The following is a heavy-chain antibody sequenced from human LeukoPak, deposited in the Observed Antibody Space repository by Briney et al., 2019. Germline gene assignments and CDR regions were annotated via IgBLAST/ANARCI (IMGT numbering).Heavy chain of an antibody. CDR2: IYYSGST. Sequence: SETLSLTCTVSGGSISSYYWSWIRQPPGKGLEWIGYIYYSGSTNYNPSLKSRVTISVDTSKNQSSLKLSSVTAADTAVYYCSGGYSYGSTFDYWGQGTLVTVSS. CDR1: GGSISSYY. CDR3: SGGYSYGSTFDY. D-gene: IGHD5-18*01. V-gene: IGHV4-59*01. J-gene: IGHJ4*02.